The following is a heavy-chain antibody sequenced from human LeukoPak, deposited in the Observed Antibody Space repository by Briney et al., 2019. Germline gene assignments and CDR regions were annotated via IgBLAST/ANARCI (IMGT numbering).Heavy chain of an antibody. CDR1: GGSFSGYY. J-gene: IGHJ4*02. CDR3: ARGRGSSGWYGWGYFDY. D-gene: IGHD6-19*01. V-gene: IGHV4-34*01. CDR2: INHSGST. Sequence: SETLSLTCAVYGGSFSGYYWSWLRQPPGKGLEWIGEINHSGSTNYNPSLKSRVTISVDTSKNQFSLKLSSVTAADTAVYYCARGRGSSGWYGWGYFDYWGQGTLVTVSS.